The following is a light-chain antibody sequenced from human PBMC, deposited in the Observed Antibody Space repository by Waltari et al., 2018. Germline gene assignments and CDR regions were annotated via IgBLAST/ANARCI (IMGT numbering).Light chain of an antibody. CDR1: SSDFGSYDL. Sequence: QSALTQPASVSGSPGQSITISCTGTSSDFGSYDLVSWYQQHPGKAPKLIIYEVIKRPSGVSDRFSGSKSGNTASLTISGLQAEDEADYFCCSYANRLFGGGTKLTVL. J-gene: IGLJ3*02. CDR3: CSYANRL. V-gene: IGLV2-23*02. CDR2: EVI.